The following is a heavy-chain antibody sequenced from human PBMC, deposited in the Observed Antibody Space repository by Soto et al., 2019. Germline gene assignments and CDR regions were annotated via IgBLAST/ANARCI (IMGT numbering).Heavy chain of an antibody. V-gene: IGHV3-74*01. CDR1: GFTFSSYW. D-gene: IGHD2-21*02. J-gene: IGHJ6*03. Sequence: GGSLRLSCAASGFTFSSYWMHWVRQAPGKGLVWVSRINSDGSSTSYADSVKGRFTISRDNAKNTLYLQMNSLRAEDTAVYYCARSEGDPPYYYYYMDVWGKGTTVTAP. CDR2: INSDGSST. CDR3: ARSEGDPPYYYYYMDV.